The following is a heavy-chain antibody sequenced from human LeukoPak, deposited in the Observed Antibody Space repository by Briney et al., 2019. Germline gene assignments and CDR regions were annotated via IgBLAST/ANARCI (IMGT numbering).Heavy chain of an antibody. CDR2: INWNGGST. V-gene: IGHV3-20*04. J-gene: IGHJ4*02. CDR1: GFTFDDYG. D-gene: IGHD6-13*01. Sequence: GGSLRLSCAASGFTFDDYGMSWVRQAPGKGLEWVSGINWNGGSTGYADSVKGRFTISRDNAKNSLYLQMNSLRAEDTALYYCARDGIYSSSWYSPSDYRGQGTLVTVSS. CDR3: ARDGIYSSSWYSPSDY.